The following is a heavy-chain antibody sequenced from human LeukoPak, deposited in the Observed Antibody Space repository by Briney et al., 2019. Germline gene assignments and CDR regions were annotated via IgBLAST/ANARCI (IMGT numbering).Heavy chain of an antibody. CDR1: GFTFSSSA. Sequence: SRGSLRLSCAASGFTFSSSAMNWVRQAPGKGLEWVSVMYSGGSTFYGDSVKGRFTISRDNSMNTLYLQMNSLRVDDTAVYYCAREQVVVGRGYYGMDVWGQGTTVTVSS. CDR2: MYSGGST. CDR3: AREQVVVGRGYYGMDV. J-gene: IGHJ6*02. V-gene: IGHV3-66*01. D-gene: IGHD2-2*01.